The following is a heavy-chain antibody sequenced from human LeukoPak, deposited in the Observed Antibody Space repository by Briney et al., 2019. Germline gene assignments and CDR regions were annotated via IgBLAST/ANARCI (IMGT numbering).Heavy chain of an antibody. V-gene: IGHV4-39*07. CDR2: LFYTGNT. Sequence: SETLSLTCTVSGGSINTGDYYWTWIRQPPGKGLEWIGSLFYTGNTYYNPSLKTRVTISIDTSKNQFSLKLSSVTAADTAVYYCARENIVSTRDFDYWGQGTLVTVSS. D-gene: IGHD5/OR15-5a*01. CDR1: GGSINTGDYY. CDR3: ARENIVSTRDFDY. J-gene: IGHJ4*02.